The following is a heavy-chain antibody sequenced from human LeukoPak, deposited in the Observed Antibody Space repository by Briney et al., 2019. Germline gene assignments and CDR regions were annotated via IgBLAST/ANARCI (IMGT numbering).Heavy chain of an antibody. CDR3: ARDPPYGGNSVGWFDP. Sequence: ASVKVSRKASGYTFTSYGISWVRQAPGQGLEWMGWISAYNGNTNYAQKLQGRVTMTTDTSTSTAYMELRSLRSDDTAVYYCARDPPYGGNSVGWFDPWGQGTLVTVSS. CDR2: ISAYNGNT. D-gene: IGHD4-23*01. J-gene: IGHJ5*02. V-gene: IGHV1-18*01. CDR1: GYTFTSYG.